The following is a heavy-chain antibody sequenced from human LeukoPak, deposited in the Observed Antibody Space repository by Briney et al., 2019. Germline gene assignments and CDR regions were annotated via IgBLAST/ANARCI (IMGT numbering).Heavy chain of an antibody. Sequence: PSETLSLTCTVSGGSISSYYWSWIRQPPGKGLEWIGYIYYSGSTNYNPSLKSRVTISVDTSKNQFSLKLSSVTAADTAVYYCARIYSSSSFEFDYWGQGTLVTVSS. D-gene: IGHD6-6*01. CDR3: ARIYSSSSFEFDY. J-gene: IGHJ4*02. V-gene: IGHV4-59*01. CDR2: IYYSGST. CDR1: GGSISSYY.